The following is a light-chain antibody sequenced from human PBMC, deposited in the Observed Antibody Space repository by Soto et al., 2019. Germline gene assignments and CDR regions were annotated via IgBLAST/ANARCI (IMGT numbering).Light chain of an antibody. CDR2: DAS. V-gene: IGKV1-33*01. Sequence: DIQMTQSPSSLSASVGDRVTITCQASQDISNYLNWYQQKPGKAPKLLIYDASNLETGVPSRFSGSGSGTDFTFTISRLQPEDIGTYYCQQYDNLPPFTFGPGTKVDIK. J-gene: IGKJ3*01. CDR3: QQYDNLPPFT. CDR1: QDISNY.